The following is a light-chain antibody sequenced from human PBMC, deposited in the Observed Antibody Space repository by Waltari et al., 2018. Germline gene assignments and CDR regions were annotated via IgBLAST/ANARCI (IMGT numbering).Light chain of an antibody. V-gene: IGLV2-23*01. Sequence: QSALTQPASVSGSPGQSITISCTGTSSDVGSYNLVSWYQQHPGKAPKLMIYEGSKRPSAVSNRFSGSKSGNTASLTISGLQADDEADYYCCSYAGSSSSWVFGGGTKLTVL. J-gene: IGLJ3*02. CDR1: SSDVGSYNL. CDR3: CSYAGSSSSWV. CDR2: EGS.